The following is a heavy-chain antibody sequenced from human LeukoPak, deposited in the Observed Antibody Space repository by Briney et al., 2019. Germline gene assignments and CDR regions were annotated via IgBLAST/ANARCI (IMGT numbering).Heavy chain of an antibody. CDR3: ARVVPAATSTWYFDY. Sequence: ASVKVSCKASGGTFSSYAISWVRQAPGQGLEWMGRIIPIFGTANYAQKFQGRVTITTDESTSTAYMELSSLRSGDTAVYYCARVVPAATSTWYFDYWGQGTLVTVSS. D-gene: IGHD2-2*01. CDR2: IIPIFGTA. V-gene: IGHV1-69*05. J-gene: IGHJ4*02. CDR1: GGTFSSYA.